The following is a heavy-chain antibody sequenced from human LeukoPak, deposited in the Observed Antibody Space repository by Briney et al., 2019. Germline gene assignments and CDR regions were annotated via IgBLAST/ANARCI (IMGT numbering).Heavy chain of an antibody. D-gene: IGHD3-22*01. J-gene: IGHJ4*02. Sequence: PGGSLRLSCAASGFTFSSYAMSWVRQAPGKGLEWVSFIYSGTIHYSDSVKGRFTISRDNSKNTLYLQMNSLRAEDTAVYYCAKDRDSSGYYYDYFDYWGQGTLVTVSS. V-gene: IGHV3-66*03. CDR3: AKDRDSSGYYYDYFDY. CDR2: IYSGTI. CDR1: GFTFSSYA.